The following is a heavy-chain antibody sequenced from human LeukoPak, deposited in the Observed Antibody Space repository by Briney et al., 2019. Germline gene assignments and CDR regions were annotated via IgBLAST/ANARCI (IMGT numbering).Heavy chain of an antibody. V-gene: IGHV3-23*01. CDR3: AKPARTDYADY. CDR1: GFTFSSYA. Sequence: GGSLRLSCAASGFTFSSYAMNWVRQAPGKGLEWVSAISGSGDNTYYADSVKGRFTISRDNSKNTLYLQMNSLRADGTAVYYCAKPARTDYADYWGQGTLVTVSS. J-gene: IGHJ4*02. D-gene: IGHD1-14*01. CDR2: ISGSGDNT.